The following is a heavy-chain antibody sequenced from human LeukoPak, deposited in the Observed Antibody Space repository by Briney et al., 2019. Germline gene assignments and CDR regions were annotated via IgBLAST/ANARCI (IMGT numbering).Heavy chain of an antibody. D-gene: IGHD3-10*01. V-gene: IGHV4-34*01. CDR3: ARVGRIETIDC. J-gene: IGHJ4*02. CDR1: GGSFSDYY. Sequence: PSETLSLTCGVNGGSFSDYYWSWIRQPAGKGLEWIGEINHSGSTNYNPSLKSRVTISVDTSKNQFSLKLSSVTAADTAVYYCARVGRIETIDCWGQGTLVTVSS. CDR2: INHSGST.